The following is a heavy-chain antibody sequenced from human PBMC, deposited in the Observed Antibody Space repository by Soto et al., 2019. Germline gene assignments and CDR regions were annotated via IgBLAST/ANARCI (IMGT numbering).Heavy chain of an antibody. V-gene: IGHV1-2*02. CDR3: AKGSGYKYGSRFDF. D-gene: IGHD3-10*01. CDR1: GYTFTGYY. CDR2: INPNSGGT. Sequence: GASVKVSCKASGYTFTGYYMHWVRQAPGQGLEWMGWINPNSGGTNYAQKFQGRVTMTRDTSISTAYMELNSLRTEDAAIYYCAKGSGYKYGSRFDFWGQGTRVTAPQ. J-gene: IGHJ4*02.